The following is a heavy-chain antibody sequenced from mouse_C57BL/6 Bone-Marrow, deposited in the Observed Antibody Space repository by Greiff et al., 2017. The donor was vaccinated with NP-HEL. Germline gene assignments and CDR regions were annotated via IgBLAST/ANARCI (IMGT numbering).Heavy chain of an antibody. Sequence: VQLQQPGAELVKPGASVKLSCKASGYTFTSYWMHWVKQRPGRGLEWIGRIDPNSGGTKYNEKFKSKATLTVDKPSSTAYMQLSSLTSEDAAVYYCARSNGSSAYYFDYWGQGTTLTVSS. J-gene: IGHJ2*01. CDR3: ARSNGSSAYYFDY. V-gene: IGHV1-72*01. CDR1: GYTFTSYW. CDR2: IDPNSGGT. D-gene: IGHD1-1*01.